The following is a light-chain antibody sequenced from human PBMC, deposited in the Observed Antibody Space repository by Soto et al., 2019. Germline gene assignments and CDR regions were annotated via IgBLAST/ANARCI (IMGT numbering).Light chain of an antibody. CDR2: GAS. CDR3: QQYGSSSWT. Sequence: EIVLTQSPGPLSLSPGERATLSCRASQSVSSSYLAWYQQKPGQAPRLLIYGASSRATGIPDRFSGSGSGTDFTLTISRLEPEDVAVYYCQQYGSSSWTFGQGTKVEIK. V-gene: IGKV3-20*01. CDR1: QSVSSSY. J-gene: IGKJ1*01.